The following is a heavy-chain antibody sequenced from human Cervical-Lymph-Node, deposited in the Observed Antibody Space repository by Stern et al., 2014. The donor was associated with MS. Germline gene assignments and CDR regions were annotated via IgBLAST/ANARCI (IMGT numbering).Heavy chain of an antibody. CDR1: GVSISTSGSY. CDR2: SHYNEST. Sequence: VPLQESCPGLVQPYQTLSLTCTVFGVSISTSGSYWIWVRQHPGKGLVLIGYSHYNESTYYNPSLKSRGTISVDTSKNQFTLKLSSVTAADTALYYCTRSDRLWGSFDYWGQGSLVTVSS. D-gene: IGHD3-16*01. J-gene: IGHJ4*02. CDR3: TRSDRLWGSFDY. V-gene: IGHV4-31*03.